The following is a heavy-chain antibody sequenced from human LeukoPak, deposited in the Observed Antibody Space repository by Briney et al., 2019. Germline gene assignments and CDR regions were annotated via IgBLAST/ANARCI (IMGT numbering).Heavy chain of an antibody. CDR2: INPSGGST. D-gene: IGHD3-22*01. J-gene: IGHJ5*02. CDR3: ARVPNYYDSSGYPMYNWFDP. CDR1: GYTFTSYY. V-gene: IGHV1-46*01. Sequence: ASVKVSCKASGYTFTSYYMHWVRQAPGQGLEWMGIINPSGGSTSYAQKFQGRVTMTTDTSTSTAYMELRSLRSDDTAVYYCARVPNYYDSSGYPMYNWFDPWGQGTLVTVSS.